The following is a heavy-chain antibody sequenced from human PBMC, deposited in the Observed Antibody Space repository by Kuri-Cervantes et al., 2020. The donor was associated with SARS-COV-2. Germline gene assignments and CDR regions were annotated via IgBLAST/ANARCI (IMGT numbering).Heavy chain of an antibody. D-gene: IGHD1-26*01. CDR3: AREGLSEVELLDY. Sequence: GGSLRLSCAASGFTFSSYAMHWVRQAPGKGLEWVAVISYDGSNKYYADSVKGRFTISRDNSKNTLYVQMNSLRAEDTAVYYCAREGLSEVELLDYWGQGTLVTVSS. J-gene: IGHJ4*02. CDR1: GFTFSSYA. CDR2: ISYDGSNK. V-gene: IGHV3-30-3*01.